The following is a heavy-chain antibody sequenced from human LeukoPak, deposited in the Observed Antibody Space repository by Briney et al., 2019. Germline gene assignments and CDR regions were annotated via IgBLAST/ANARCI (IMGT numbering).Heavy chain of an antibody. CDR3: AREDYHAFDI. CDR2: IYHSGST. CDR1: GYSISSGYY. D-gene: IGHD4-11*01. V-gene: IGHV4-38-2*02. Sequence: KPSETLSLTCTVSGYSISSGYYWGWIRQPPGKGLEWIGSIYHSGSTYYNPSLKSRVTISVDTSKNQFSLKLSSVTAADTAVYYCAREDYHAFDIWGQGTMVTVSS. J-gene: IGHJ3*02.